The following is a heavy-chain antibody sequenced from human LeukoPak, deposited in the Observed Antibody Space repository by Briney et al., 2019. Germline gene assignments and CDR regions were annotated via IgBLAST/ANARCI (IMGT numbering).Heavy chain of an antibody. J-gene: IGHJ4*02. D-gene: IGHD3-16*01. CDR3: AKEDRRGRHFDY. CDR1: GFTFDDYA. CDR2: ISWNSGSI. Sequence: GGSLRLSCAASGFTFDDYAMHWVRQAPGKGLEWVSGISWNSGSIGYADSVKGRFTISRDNAKNSLYLQMNSLRAEDTALYYCAKEDRRGRHFDYWGQGTLVTVSS. V-gene: IGHV3-9*01.